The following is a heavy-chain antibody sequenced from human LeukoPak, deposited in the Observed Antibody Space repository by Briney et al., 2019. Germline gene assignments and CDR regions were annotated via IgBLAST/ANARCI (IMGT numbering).Heavy chain of an antibody. CDR3: ARQDSSGYSEYFQH. D-gene: IGHD3-22*01. J-gene: IGHJ1*01. CDR1: GYTFTSYY. Sequence: ASVKLSCKASGYTFTSYYMHWVRQAPGQGLEWIGIINPSGGSTSYAQKFQGRVTITTDESTSTAYMELSSLRSEDTAVYYCARQDSSGYSEYFQHWGQGTLVTVSS. V-gene: IGHV1-46*01. CDR2: INPSGGST.